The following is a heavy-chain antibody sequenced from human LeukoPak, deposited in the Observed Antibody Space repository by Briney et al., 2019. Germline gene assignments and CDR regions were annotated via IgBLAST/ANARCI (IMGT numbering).Heavy chain of an antibody. J-gene: IGHJ5*02. Sequence: SETLSLTCTVSGGSISSYYWSWIRQPPGEGLEWIGYIYHSGRTNYNPSLKSRVTISVDTSKNQFSLKLSSVTAADTAVYYCARDKTNNWFDPWGQGTLVTVSS. CDR3: ARDKTNNWFDP. CDR1: GGSISSYY. V-gene: IGHV4-59*01. CDR2: IYHSGRT.